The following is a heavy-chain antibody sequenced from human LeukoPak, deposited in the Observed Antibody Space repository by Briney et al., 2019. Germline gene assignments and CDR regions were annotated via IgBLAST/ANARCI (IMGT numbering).Heavy chain of an antibody. Sequence: WETLSLTCAVYGGSFSGYYWNWIRQPPGKGLEWIGEINHSGSTNYNPSLKSRVTISVDTSKNQFSLKLSSVTAADTAVYYCAGWRQDSTSCYNYWGQGTLVTVSS. D-gene: IGHD2-2*02. CDR2: INHSGST. J-gene: IGHJ4*02. CDR1: GGSFSGYY. V-gene: IGHV4-34*01. CDR3: AGWRQDSTSCYNY.